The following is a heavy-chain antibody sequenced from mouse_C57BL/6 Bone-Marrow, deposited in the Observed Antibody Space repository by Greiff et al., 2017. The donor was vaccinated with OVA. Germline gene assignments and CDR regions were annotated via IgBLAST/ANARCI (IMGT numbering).Heavy chain of an antibody. CDR1: GYTFTSYW. V-gene: IGHV1-64*01. D-gene: IGHD2-3*01. CDR3: ARGRLLLLWFAY. Sequence: VQLQQPGAELVKPGASVKLSCKASGYTFTSYWMHWVKQRPGQGLEWIGMIHPNSGSTNYNEKFKSKATLTVDKSSSTAYMQLSSLTSEDSAVYYGARGRLLLLWFAYWGQGTLVTVSA. CDR2: IHPNSGST. J-gene: IGHJ3*01.